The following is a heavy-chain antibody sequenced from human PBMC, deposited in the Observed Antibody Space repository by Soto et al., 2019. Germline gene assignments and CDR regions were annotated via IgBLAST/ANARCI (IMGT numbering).Heavy chain of an antibody. CDR2: IYYSGST. CDR3: ASDRIAARPGYYYGMDV. J-gene: IGHJ6*02. Sequence: PSETLSLTCTVSGGSISSYYWSWIRQPPGKGLEWIGYIYYSGSTNYNPSLKSRVTISVDTSKNQFSLKLSSVTAADTAVYYCASDRIAARPGYYYGMDVWGQGTTVTVSS. D-gene: IGHD6-6*01. CDR1: GGSISSYY. V-gene: IGHV4-59*01.